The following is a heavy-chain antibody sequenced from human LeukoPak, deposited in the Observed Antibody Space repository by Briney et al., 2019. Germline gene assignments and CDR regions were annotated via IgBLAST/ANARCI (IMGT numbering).Heavy chain of an antibody. CDR3: AKSMLYYDYVWGSYPRGPFDY. V-gene: IGHV4-34*01. CDR2: INHSGST. J-gene: IGHJ4*02. CDR1: GGSFSGYY. D-gene: IGHD3-16*02. Sequence: SETLSLTCAVYGGSFSGYYWSWIRQPPGKGLEWIGEINHSGSTNYNPSLKSRVTISVDTSKNQFSLKLSSVTGADTAVYYCAKSMLYYDYVWGSYPRGPFDYWGQGTLVTVSS.